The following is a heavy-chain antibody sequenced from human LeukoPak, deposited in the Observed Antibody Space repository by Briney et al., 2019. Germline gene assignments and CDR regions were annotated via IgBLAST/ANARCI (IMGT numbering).Heavy chain of an antibody. CDR2: IWYDGSNK. V-gene: IGHV3-33*01. CDR3: ARDLRISSTQNYYYYGMDV. Sequence: GGSLRLSCAASGFTFSSYGMHWVRQAPGKGLEWVAVIWYDGSNKYYADSVKGRFTISRDNSKNTLYLQMNSLRAEDAAVYYCARDLRISSTQNYYYYGMDVWGQGTTVTVSS. CDR1: GFTFSSYG. D-gene: IGHD2-2*01. J-gene: IGHJ6*02.